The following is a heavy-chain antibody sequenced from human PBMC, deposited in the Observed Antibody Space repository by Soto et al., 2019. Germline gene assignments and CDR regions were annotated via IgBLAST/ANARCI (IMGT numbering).Heavy chain of an antibody. Sequence: QVQLVQSGAEVKKPGASVKVSCKASGYTFTSYGISWVRQAPGQGLGWMGWISAYNGNTNYAQKLQGRVTMTTDTSTSTAHQEQSSLGSVDTDVYYCARRRKEGGLLWFGELLYYYYGMDVWGQGTTVTVSS. CDR2: ISAYNGNT. CDR1: GYTFTSYG. D-gene: IGHD3-10*01. J-gene: IGHJ6*02. V-gene: IGHV1-18*04. CDR3: ARRRKEGGLLWFGELLYYYYGMDV.